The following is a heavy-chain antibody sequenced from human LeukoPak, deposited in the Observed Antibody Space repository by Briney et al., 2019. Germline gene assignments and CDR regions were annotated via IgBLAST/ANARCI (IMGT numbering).Heavy chain of an antibody. V-gene: IGHV4-30-2*01. J-gene: IGHJ4*02. D-gene: IGHD5-18*01. CDR3: ARVSYGTGGIDY. CDR1: GGSIRSGGYS. Sequence: PSETLSLTCAVSGGSIRSGGYSWSWIRQPPGKGLEWIGYIYHSGSTYYNPSLKSRVTISVDRSKNQFSLKLSSVTAADTAVYYCARVSYGTGGIDYWGQGTLVTVSS. CDR2: IYHSGST.